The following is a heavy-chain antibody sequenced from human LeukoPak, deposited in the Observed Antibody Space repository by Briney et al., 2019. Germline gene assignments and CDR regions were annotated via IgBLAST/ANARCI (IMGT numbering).Heavy chain of an antibody. CDR3: AKELRSHTGWPFDY. Sequence: PGGPLTLSCAASGFTFKSYNMSWVRRSPGGGGEGVTSIDGLGYSTYYVDSVNGRFTISRDNSQNTLYLEMNSLTAEDTAVYYCAKELRSHTGWPFDYWGQGALVTVSS. V-gene: IGHV3-23*01. J-gene: IGHJ4*02. D-gene: IGHD6-19*01. CDR2: IDGLGYST. CDR1: GFTFKSYN.